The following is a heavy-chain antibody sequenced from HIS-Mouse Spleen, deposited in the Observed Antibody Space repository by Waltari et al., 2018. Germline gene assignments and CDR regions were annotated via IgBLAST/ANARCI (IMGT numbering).Heavy chain of an antibody. CDR1: GGSIRSSMYY. CDR2: IYYSGST. CDR3: AREIPYSSSWYDWYFDL. Sequence: QLQLQESGPGLVKPSETLSLTFTVPGGSIRSSMYYWGWIRQPPGKGLEWIGSIYYSGSTYYNPSLKSRVTISVDTSKNQFSLKLSSVTAADTAVYYCAREIPYSSSWYDWYFDLWGRGTLVTVSS. D-gene: IGHD6-13*01. V-gene: IGHV4-39*07. J-gene: IGHJ2*01.